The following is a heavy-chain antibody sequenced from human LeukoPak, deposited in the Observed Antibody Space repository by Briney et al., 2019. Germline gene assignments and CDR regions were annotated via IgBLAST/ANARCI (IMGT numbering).Heavy chain of an antibody. D-gene: IGHD4-23*01. Sequence: SQTLSLTCTVSGGSISSGSYYWSWIRQPAGKGLEWIGRIYTSGSTNYNPSLKSRVTISVDTSKNQFSLKLSSVTAADTAVYYCARQGYPRPKDYGGYFDYWGQGTLVTVSS. V-gene: IGHV4-61*02. CDR2: IYTSGST. CDR3: ARQGYPRPKDYGGYFDY. CDR1: GGSISSGSYY. J-gene: IGHJ4*02.